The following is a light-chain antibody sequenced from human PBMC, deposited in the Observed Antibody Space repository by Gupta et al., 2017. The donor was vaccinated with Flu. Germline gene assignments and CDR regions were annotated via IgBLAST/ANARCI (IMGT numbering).Light chain of an antibody. CDR3: QQYDSTSEIT. J-gene: IGKJ4*01. V-gene: IGKV4-1*01. CDR1: QSVLYSSNNKNY. CDR2: WAS. Sequence: LGERATINCKSSQSVLYSSNNKNYLAWYQQKPGQPPKLLIYWASTRESGVPDRFSGSGSGTDFTLTISSRQAEDVAVYYCQQYDSTSEITFGGGTKVEIK.